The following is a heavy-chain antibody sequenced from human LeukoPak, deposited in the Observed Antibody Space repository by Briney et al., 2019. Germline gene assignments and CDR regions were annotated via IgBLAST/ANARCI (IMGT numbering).Heavy chain of an antibody. V-gene: IGHV4-59*01. CDR1: GGSISSYH. CDR2: IYYSGST. Sequence: PSETLSLTCTVSGGSISSYHWSWIRQPPGKGLEWIGYIYYSGSTNYNPSLKSRVTISVDTSKNQFSLKLSSVTAADTAVYYCARSGGDGYKSDAFDIWGQGTMVTVSS. D-gene: IGHD5-24*01. CDR3: ARSGGDGYKSDAFDI. J-gene: IGHJ3*02.